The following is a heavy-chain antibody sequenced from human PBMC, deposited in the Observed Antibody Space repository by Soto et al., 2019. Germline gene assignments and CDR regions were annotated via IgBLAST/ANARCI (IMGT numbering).Heavy chain of an antibody. CDR2: ISLYSDGT. CDR3: ARVVPGAEAWFGP. J-gene: IGHJ5*02. Sequence: QVQLVQSGGEVKRPGASVKVSCKTSGYTFSNYGITWVRQAPGQPLEWLGWISLYSDGTNYAQKFQGRVSMITDTSTTTAYMELRSLRSDDTAVYYCARVVPGAEAWFGPWGQGTLVTVSS. CDR1: GYTFSNYG. V-gene: IGHV1-18*01. D-gene: IGHD2-2*01.